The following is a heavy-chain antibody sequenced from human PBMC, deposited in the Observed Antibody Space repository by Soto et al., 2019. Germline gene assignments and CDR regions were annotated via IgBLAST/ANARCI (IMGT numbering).Heavy chain of an antibody. J-gene: IGHJ5*02. CDR3: ARDQSSSISDFQLDNWFDP. V-gene: IGHV1-18*01. Sequence: ASVKVSCKASGYTFTSYGISWVRQAPGQGLEWMGWISAYNGNTNYAQKLQGRVTMTTDTSTSTAYMELRSLRSDDTAVYYCARDQSSSISDFQLDNWFDPWGQGTLVTVSS. D-gene: IGHD6-6*01. CDR2: ISAYNGNT. CDR1: GYTFTSYG.